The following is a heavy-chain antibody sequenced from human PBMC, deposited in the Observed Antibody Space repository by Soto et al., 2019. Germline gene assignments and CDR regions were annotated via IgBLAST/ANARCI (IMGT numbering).Heavy chain of an antibody. J-gene: IGHJ4*02. CDR2: ISGSGGST. D-gene: IGHD6-6*01. Sequence: GGSLRLSCAASGFTFSSYAMSWVRQAPGKGLEWVSAISGSGGSTYYADSVKGRFTISRDNSKNTLYLQMNSLRAEDTAVYYCAKDPAFRQAARPYGYWGQGTLVTVSS. CDR3: AKDPAFRQAARPYGY. V-gene: IGHV3-23*01. CDR1: GFTFSSYA.